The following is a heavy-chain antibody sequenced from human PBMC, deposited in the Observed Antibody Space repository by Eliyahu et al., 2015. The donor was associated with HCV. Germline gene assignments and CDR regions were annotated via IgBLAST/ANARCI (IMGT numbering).Heavy chain of an antibody. CDR1: GYTFTSYG. CDR3: ARAGPITIFGVPYYYYGMDV. Sequence: QVQLVQSGAEVKKPGASVKVSCKASGYTFTSYGIXWVRQAPGQGLEWMGWISAYNGNTNYAQKLQGRVTMTTDTSTSTAYMELRSLRSDDTAVYYCARAGPITIFGVPYYYYGMDVWGQGTTVTVSS. CDR2: ISAYNGNT. J-gene: IGHJ6*02. D-gene: IGHD3-3*01. V-gene: IGHV1-18*01.